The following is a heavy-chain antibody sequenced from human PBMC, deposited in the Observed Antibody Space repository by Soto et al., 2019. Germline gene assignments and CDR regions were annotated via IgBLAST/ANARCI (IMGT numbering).Heavy chain of an antibody. J-gene: IGHJ6*02. CDR3: VREDDGGDRDYYGLDV. Sequence: QVQLQESGPGLVRPSQTLTLTCNVSGGSISSDHYHWTWIRQPPGKGLEWIGYIHYSGSVHYNPSLQSRVTMSVDTSKNLFSLKPRSVTAADTAVYFCVREDDGGDRDYYGLDVWGQGTTVTVSS. CDR2: IHYSGSV. V-gene: IGHV4-30-4*01. CDR1: GGSISSDHYH. D-gene: IGHD2-21*02.